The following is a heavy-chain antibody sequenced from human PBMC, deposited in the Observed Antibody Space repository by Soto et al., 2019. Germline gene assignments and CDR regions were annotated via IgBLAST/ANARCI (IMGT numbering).Heavy chain of an antibody. CDR1: GGSISSYY. J-gene: IGHJ6*03. CDR3: EGQYSSSSPLYYYYYYYMDV. V-gene: IGHV4-59*08. Sequence: PSETLSLTCTVSGGSISSYYWSWIRQPPGKGLEWIGYIYYSGSTNYNPSLKSRVTISVDTSKNQFSLKLSSVTAADTAVYYCEGQYSSSSPLYYYYYYYMDVWGKGTTVTVSS. D-gene: IGHD6-6*01. CDR2: IYYSGST.